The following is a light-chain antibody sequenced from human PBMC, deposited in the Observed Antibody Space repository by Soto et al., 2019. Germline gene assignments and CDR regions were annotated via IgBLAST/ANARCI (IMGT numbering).Light chain of an antibody. CDR2: DVT. CDR3: CSYAGSYCYV. J-gene: IGLJ1*01. Sequence: QSALTQPRSVSGSPGQSVAISCTGTTSDVGGYNYVSWYQQHPSKAPKLMIYDVTKRPSGVPDRFSGTKSGNTAFLTISGLQAEDEADYYCCSYAGSYCYVFGTGTKLTVL. V-gene: IGLV2-11*01. CDR1: TSDVGGYNY.